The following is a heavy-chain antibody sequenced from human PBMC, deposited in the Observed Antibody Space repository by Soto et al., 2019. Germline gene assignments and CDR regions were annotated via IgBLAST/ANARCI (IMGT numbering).Heavy chain of an antibody. D-gene: IGHD1-1*01. CDR1: GASFSGYY. Sequence: SETLSLTCAVYGASFSGYYWSWIRQPPGKGLKSIGEINHSGNTNYNPSLMGRVTISVDTSKNQFSLKLSSVTAADTAVYYCARAPPPGTTRYYYYLDVWGKGTTVTVSS. CDR2: INHSGNT. CDR3: ARAPPPGTTRYYYYLDV. V-gene: IGHV4-34*01. J-gene: IGHJ6*03.